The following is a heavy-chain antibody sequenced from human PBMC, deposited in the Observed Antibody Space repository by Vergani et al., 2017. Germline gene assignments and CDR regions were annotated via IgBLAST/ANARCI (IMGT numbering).Heavy chain of an antibody. V-gene: IGHV3-23*01. Sequence: EVQLLESGGGLFQPGGSLSFSGAASGFTFGSIALSWVPQVPGKGLEWAPVISVSGGSTSYADSVKARFTISRDNSKNTLYLQMNSLRAEDTAVYYCAKDWVAAAGTSHLLHWFDPWGQGTLVTVSS. D-gene: IGHD6-13*01. CDR3: AKDWVAAAGTSHLLHWFDP. CDR1: GFTFGSIA. J-gene: IGHJ5*02. CDR2: ISVSGGST.